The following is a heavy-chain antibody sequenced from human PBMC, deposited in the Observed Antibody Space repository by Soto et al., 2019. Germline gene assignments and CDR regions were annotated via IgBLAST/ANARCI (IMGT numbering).Heavy chain of an antibody. CDR1: GGSISSYY. Sequence: SETLSLTCTVSGGSISSYYWSWIRQPPGKGLEWIGYIYYSGSTNYNPSLKSRVTTSVDTSKNQFSLKLSSVTAADTAVYYCARDRYEYSSSSGLNWFDPWGQGTLVTVSS. V-gene: IGHV4-59*01. D-gene: IGHD6-6*01. CDR2: IYYSGST. J-gene: IGHJ5*02. CDR3: ARDRYEYSSSSGLNWFDP.